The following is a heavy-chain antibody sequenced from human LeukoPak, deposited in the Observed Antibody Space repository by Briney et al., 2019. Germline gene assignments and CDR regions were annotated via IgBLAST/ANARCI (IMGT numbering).Heavy chain of an antibody. Sequence: PGGSLRLPCAASGFTFSSYWMSWVRQAPGKGLEWVANIKQDGSEKYYVDSVKGRFTISRDNAKNSLYLQMNSLRAEDTAIYYCAKDGKTRNWNYFQAKPVYWGQGTLVTVSS. D-gene: IGHD1-7*01. CDR2: IKQDGSEK. V-gene: IGHV3-7*03. J-gene: IGHJ4*02. CDR1: GFTFSSYW. CDR3: AKDGKTRNWNYFQAKPVY.